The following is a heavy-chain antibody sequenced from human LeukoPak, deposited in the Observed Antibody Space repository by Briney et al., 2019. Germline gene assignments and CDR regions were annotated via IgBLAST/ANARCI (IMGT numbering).Heavy chain of an antibody. Sequence: SVKVSCKASGYTFTSYGISWVRQAPGQGLEWMGWISAYNGNTNYAQKFQGRVTMTRDTSISTAYMELSRLRSDDTAVYYCASGQLERFWGQGTLVTVSS. CDR1: GYTFTSYG. V-gene: IGHV1-18*01. D-gene: IGHD6-6*01. J-gene: IGHJ4*02. CDR2: ISAYNGNT. CDR3: ASGQLERF.